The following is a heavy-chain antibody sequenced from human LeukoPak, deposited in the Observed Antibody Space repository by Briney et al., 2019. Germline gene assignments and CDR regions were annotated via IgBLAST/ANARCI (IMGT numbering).Heavy chain of an antibody. J-gene: IGHJ4*02. CDR3: ARDPSMIRGENTPYFDY. Sequence: ASVKVSCKASGGTFSSYAISWVRQAPGQGLEWMGGIIPIFGTANYAQKFQGRVTITADESTSTAYMELSSLRSEDTAVYYCARDPSMIRGENTPYFDYWGQGTLVTVSS. D-gene: IGHD3-10*01. CDR1: GGTFSSYA. CDR2: IIPIFGTA. V-gene: IGHV1-69*13.